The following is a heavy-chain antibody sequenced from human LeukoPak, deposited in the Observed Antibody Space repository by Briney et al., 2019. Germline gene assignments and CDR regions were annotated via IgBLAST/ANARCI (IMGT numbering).Heavy chain of an antibody. CDR3: ARGVGRLADAFDI. D-gene: IGHD6-19*01. Sequence: SETLSLTCTVSGGSISSSSYYWGWIRQPPGKGLEWIGSIYYSGSTYYNPSLKSRVTISVDRSKNQFSLKLSSVTAADTAVYYCARGVGRLADAFDIWGQGTMVTVSS. V-gene: IGHV4-39*07. J-gene: IGHJ3*02. CDR2: IYYSGST. CDR1: GGSISSSSYY.